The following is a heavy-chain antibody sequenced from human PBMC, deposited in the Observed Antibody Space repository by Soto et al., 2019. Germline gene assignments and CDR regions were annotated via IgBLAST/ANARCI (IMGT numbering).Heavy chain of an antibody. D-gene: IGHD3-22*01. J-gene: IGHJ4*02. CDR2: ISYDGSNK. Sequence: QVQLVESGGGVVQPGRSLRLSCAASGFTFSSYGMHWVRQAPGKGLEWVAVISYDGSNKYYADSVKGRFTISRDNSKNTLYLKMNRLRAEDTAVYYCAKADYYDSSGYFDYWGQGTLVTVSS. CDR3: AKADYYDSSGYFDY. V-gene: IGHV3-30*18. CDR1: GFTFSSYG.